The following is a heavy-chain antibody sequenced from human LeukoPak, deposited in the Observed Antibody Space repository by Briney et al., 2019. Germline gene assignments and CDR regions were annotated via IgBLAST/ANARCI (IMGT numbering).Heavy chain of an antibody. CDR3: AKGKYDYVWGSYPDY. CDR1: GFTFSSYA. CDR2: ISGSGGST. D-gene: IGHD3-16*02. J-gene: IGHJ4*02. V-gene: IGHV3-23*01. Sequence: GGSLRLSCAASGFTFSSYAMSWVRQAPGKGLEWVSAISGSGGSTYYADYVKGRFTISRDNSKNTLYLQMNSLRAEDTAVYYCAKGKYDYVWGSYPDYWGQGTLVTVSS.